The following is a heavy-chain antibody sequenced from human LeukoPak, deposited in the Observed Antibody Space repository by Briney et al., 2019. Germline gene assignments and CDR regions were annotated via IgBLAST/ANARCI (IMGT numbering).Heavy chain of an antibody. Sequence: GSLRLSCTASGFTFSTYAMDWVRQAPGKGLEWIGEINHSGSTNYNPSLKSRVTISVDTSKNQFSLKLSSVTAADTAVYYCARVAILWFGVFDIWGQGTMVTVSS. D-gene: IGHD3-10*01. CDR3: ARVAILWFGVFDI. CDR2: INHSGST. V-gene: IGHV4-34*01. J-gene: IGHJ3*02. CDR1: GFTFSTYA.